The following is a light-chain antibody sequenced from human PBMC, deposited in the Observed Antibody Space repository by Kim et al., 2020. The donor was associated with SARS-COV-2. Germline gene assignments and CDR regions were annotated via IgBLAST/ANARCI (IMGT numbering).Light chain of an antibody. Sequence: SYELTQPPSVSVSPGQTASITCSGYKLGDTYVSWYQQKPGQSPVVVIYQDTQRPSGIPERFSGSNSGNTATLTISGTQAMDEADYYCQAWDSSTPNYV. CDR2: QDT. CDR3: QAWDSSTPNYV. V-gene: IGLV3-1*01. CDR1: KLGDTY. J-gene: IGLJ1*01.